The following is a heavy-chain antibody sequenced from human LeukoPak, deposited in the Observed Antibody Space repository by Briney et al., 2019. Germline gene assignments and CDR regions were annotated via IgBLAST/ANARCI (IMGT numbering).Heavy chain of an antibody. Sequence: ASVKVSCKASGYTFTGYYMHWVRQAPGQGLEWMGWINPNSGGTNYAQKFQGWVTMTRDTSISTAYMELSRLRSGDTAVYYCARRPGTTKHWFDPWGQGTLVTVSS. J-gene: IGHJ5*02. D-gene: IGHD1-1*01. V-gene: IGHV1-2*04. CDR3: ARRPGTTKHWFDP. CDR1: GYTFTGYY. CDR2: INPNSGGT.